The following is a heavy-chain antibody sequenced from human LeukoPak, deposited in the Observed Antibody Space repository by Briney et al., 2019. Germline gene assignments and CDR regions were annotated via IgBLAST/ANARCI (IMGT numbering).Heavy chain of an antibody. CDR1: GFIFSPYA. V-gene: IGHV3-23*01. D-gene: IGHD3-3*01. J-gene: IGHJ4*02. Sequence: GGSLRLSCAASGFIFSPYAMSWVRQAPGKGLEWVAGIAGGDDRFYADSVKGRFSISRDNSKNTVDLQMNSLRAEDTAVYYCAKDGGLYYDFWSGYYGDYWGQGTLVTVSS. CDR2: IAGGDDR. CDR3: AKDGGLYYDFWSGYYGDY.